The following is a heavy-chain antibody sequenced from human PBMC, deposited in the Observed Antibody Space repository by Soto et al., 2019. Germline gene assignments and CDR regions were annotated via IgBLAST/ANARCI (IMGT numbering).Heavy chain of an antibody. V-gene: IGHV1-69*06. CDR3: ARYFYDSTGYSAFYFDN. J-gene: IGHJ4*02. D-gene: IGHD3-22*01. CDR1: GGSFSNYA. Sequence: QVQLVQSGAEVKKPGSSVKVSCKASGGSFSNYAIAWVRQAPGQGLEWMGGFIPVYGTANYAQRFQGRVTHTADKSTATAFMELSSLRSEDTAVYYCARYFYDSTGYSAFYFDNWGQGTLVTVSS. CDR2: FIPVYGTA.